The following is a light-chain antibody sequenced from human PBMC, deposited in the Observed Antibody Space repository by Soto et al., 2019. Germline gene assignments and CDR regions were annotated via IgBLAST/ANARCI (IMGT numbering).Light chain of an antibody. J-gene: IGKJ3*01. Sequence: DIVMTQSPDSLAVSLGERATINCRSSQSLFYGSDNRNYLTWYQQKAGQPPKLLIYWASIRESGVPDRFSGSGSGTDFTLTISSLQAEDVAVYYCQQYYTTPFTFGPGTKVDIK. CDR3: QQYYTTPFT. CDR2: WAS. V-gene: IGKV4-1*01. CDR1: QSLFYGSDNRNY.